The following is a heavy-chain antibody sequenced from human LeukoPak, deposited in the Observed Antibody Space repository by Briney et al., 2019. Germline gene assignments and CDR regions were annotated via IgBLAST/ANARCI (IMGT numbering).Heavy chain of an antibody. J-gene: IGHJ4*02. D-gene: IGHD2-15*01. CDR1: GGSISSSSYY. CDR2: IYYSGST. V-gene: IGHV4-39*07. Sequence: SETLSLTCTVSGGSISSSSYYWGWIRQPPGKGLEWIGSIYYSGSTYYNPSLKSRVTISVDTSKNHFSLKLSSVTAADTAVYYCARDPPPGSGGTFWGQGTLVTVSS. CDR3: ARDPPPGSGGTF.